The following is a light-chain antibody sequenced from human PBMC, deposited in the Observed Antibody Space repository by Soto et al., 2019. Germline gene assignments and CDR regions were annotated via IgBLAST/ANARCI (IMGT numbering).Light chain of an antibody. CDR2: AAS. CDR3: LQDYNSPWT. CDR1: QGIRND. Sequence: AIQMTQSPSSLSASVGDRVTITCRASQGIRNDLGWYQQKPGKAPKLLIYAASSLQSEVPSRFSGSGSGTDFTLSISSLQTEDFATYYCLQDYNSPWTFGQGTKVEIK. V-gene: IGKV1-6*01. J-gene: IGKJ1*01.